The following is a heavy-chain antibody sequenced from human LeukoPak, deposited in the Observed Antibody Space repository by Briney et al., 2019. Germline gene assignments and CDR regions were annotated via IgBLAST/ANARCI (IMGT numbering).Heavy chain of an antibody. V-gene: IGHV1-24*01. CDR3: ATGRRLAALDENYYYYMDV. CDR1: GYTLTELS. Sequence: ASVKVSCKVSGYTLTELSMHWVRQAPGKGLEWMGGFDPEHVETIYSQKFQGRVTMTADTSTDTAHMELSSLRSEDTAVYYCATGRRLAALDENYYYYMDVWGRGTTVTVSS. J-gene: IGHJ6*03. D-gene: IGHD6-13*01. CDR2: FDPEHVET.